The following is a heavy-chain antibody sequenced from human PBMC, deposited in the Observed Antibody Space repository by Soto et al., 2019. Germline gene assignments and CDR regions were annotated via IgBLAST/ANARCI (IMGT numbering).Heavy chain of an antibody. CDR3: TSVVSWDWSGGSCYSHPYYYDGMDV. CDR2: IIPIFGTA. CDR1: GGTFSSYA. Sequence: QVQLVQSGAEVKKPGSSVKVSCKASGGTFSSYAISWVRQAPGQGLEWMGGIIPIFGTANYAQKFQGRVTITADESTGTAYMELTSLRSEDTAVYYCTSVVSWDWSGGSCYSHPYYYDGMDVWGQGTTVTVSS. J-gene: IGHJ6*02. D-gene: IGHD2-15*01. V-gene: IGHV1-69*01.